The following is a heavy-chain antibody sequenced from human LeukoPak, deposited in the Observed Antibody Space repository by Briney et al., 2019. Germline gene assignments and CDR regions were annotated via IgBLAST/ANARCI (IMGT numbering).Heavy chain of an antibody. CDR2: IYSSGST. Sequence: TSETLSLTCTVTGGSISSYYWSWIRQPPGKGLEWIGYIYSSGSTNYNPSLKSRVAISVDTSKNQFSLNVTSVTAADTAVYYCARDRGTWNDDGFDYWGQGTLVTVSS. V-gene: IGHV4-59*01. D-gene: IGHD1-1*01. J-gene: IGHJ4*02. CDR3: ARDRGTWNDDGFDY. CDR1: GGSISSYY.